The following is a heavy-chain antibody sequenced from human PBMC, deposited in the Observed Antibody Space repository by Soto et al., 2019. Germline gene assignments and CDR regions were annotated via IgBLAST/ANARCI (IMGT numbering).Heavy chain of an antibody. CDR2: VKQDGSEI. J-gene: IGHJ6*02. Sequence: GSLRLSCAASGFTFSRYWMTWVRQAPGKGLEWVANVKQDGSEIYYADSVKGRFTISRDNSKNTLYPQMNSLRAEDTAVYYCARSYGSGSYWAYGMDVWGQGTTVTVSS. V-gene: IGHV3-7*01. CDR1: GFTFSRYW. D-gene: IGHD3-10*01. CDR3: ARSYGSGSYWAYGMDV.